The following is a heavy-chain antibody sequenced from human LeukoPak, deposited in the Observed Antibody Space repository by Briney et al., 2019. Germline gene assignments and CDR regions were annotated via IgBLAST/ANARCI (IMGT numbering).Heavy chain of an antibody. CDR3: ARGSSSWIPYYYYMDV. Sequence: GASVKVSCKASGYTFTSYDINWVRQATGQGLEWMGWMNPNSGNTGYAQKFQGRVTMTRNTSISTAYMGLSSLRSEDTAVYYCARGSSSWIPYYYYMDVWGKGPTVTVSS. CDR2: MNPNSGNT. J-gene: IGHJ6*03. D-gene: IGHD6-13*01. V-gene: IGHV1-8*01. CDR1: GYTFTSYD.